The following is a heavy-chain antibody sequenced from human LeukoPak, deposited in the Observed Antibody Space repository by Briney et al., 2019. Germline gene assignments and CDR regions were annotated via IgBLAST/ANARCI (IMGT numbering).Heavy chain of an antibody. CDR1: GFTFSIYA. Sequence: GGSLRLSCAASGFTFSIYAMSWVRQAPGKGLEWVSVISDSGGSTYYADSVKGRFTISRDNSKNTLSLQMNSLRAEDTAVYYCSKDPTIEATRGQLGGQGTLVTVSS. J-gene: IGHJ4*02. CDR3: SKDPTIEATRGQL. V-gene: IGHV3-23*01. CDR2: ISDSGGST. D-gene: IGHD5-12*01.